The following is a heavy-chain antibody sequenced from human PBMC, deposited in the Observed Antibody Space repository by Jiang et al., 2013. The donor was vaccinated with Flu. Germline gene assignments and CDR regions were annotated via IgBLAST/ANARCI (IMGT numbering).Heavy chain of an antibody. CDR1: GFTFSKYG. CDR2: IYHDGTGR. D-gene: IGHD4-23*01. Sequence: VQLLESGGGVVQPGKSLRLSCAASGFTFSKYGMHWVRQAPGKGLEWVALIYHDGTGRYHADSVKGRFTISRDNSRNTLYLQMNSLRADDTAVYYCGRDDDYVGRALDLWGQGSQVTVSS. CDR3: GRDDDYVGRALDL. V-gene: IGHV3-33*01. J-gene: IGHJ5*02.